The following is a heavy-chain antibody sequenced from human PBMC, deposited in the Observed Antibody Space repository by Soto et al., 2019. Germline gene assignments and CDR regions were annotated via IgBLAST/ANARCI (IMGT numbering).Heavy chain of an antibody. J-gene: IGHJ6*02. CDR3: ARGQEVWWNAGPLGLHGLDV. Sequence: QVQLVQSGAEVKTSGASVKVSCKASRYTFISYDINWMRQANGQGLEWMGWMNPNSGNTGYAEKFQGRITMPRNTSINTAYMELSSLRSEDTAVYYCARGQEVWWNAGPLGLHGLDVWGQGTTVTVSS. D-gene: IGHD3-16*01. CDR1: RYTFISYD. CDR2: MNPNSGNT. V-gene: IGHV1-8*01.